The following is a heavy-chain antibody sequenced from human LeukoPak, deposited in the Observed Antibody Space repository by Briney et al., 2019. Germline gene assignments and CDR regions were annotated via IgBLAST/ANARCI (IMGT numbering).Heavy chain of an antibody. CDR1: GGSFSGYY. V-gene: IGHV4-34*01. CDR3: ARTHRSGGSCYNATFDY. D-gene: IGHD2-15*01. CDR2: INHSGST. Sequence: PSETLSLTCAVYGGSFSGYYWSWIRQPPGKGLEWIGEINHSGSTNYNPSLKSRVTISVDTSKNQFSLKLSSVTAADTAVYYCARTHRSGGSCYNATFDYWGQGTLVTVSS. J-gene: IGHJ4*02.